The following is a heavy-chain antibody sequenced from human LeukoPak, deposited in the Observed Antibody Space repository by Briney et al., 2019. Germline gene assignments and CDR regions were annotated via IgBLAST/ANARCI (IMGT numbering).Heavy chain of an antibody. J-gene: IGHJ1*01. D-gene: IGHD1-26*01. V-gene: IGHV3-53*01. CDR2: IYSGGST. CDR1: GFTVSSNY. Sequence: GGSLRLSCAASGFTVSSNYMSWVRQAPGKGLEWVSVIYSGGSTYYADSVKGRFTVSRDNAKNSLHLQMWSLTVEDTATYYCVRDSATPSCGVFDSWGQGTPVTVSS. CDR3: VRDSATPSCGVFDS.